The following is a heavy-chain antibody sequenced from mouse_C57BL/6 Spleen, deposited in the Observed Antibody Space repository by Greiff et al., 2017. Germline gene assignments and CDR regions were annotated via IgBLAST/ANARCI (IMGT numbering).Heavy chain of an antibody. CDR3: ARDYDYDDAYAMDY. V-gene: IGHV5-16*01. J-gene: IGHJ4*01. D-gene: IGHD2-4*01. Sequence: EVQVVESEGGLVQPGSSMKLSCTASGFTFSDYYMAWVRQVPEKGLEWVANINYDGSSTYYLDSLKSRFIISRDNAKNILYLQMSSLKSEDTATYYCARDYDYDDAYAMDYWGQGTSVTVSS. CDR1: GFTFSDYY. CDR2: INYDGSST.